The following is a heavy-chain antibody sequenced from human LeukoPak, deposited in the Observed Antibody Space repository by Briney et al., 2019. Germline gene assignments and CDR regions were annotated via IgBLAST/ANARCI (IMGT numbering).Heavy chain of an antibody. J-gene: IGHJ4*02. D-gene: IGHD3-3*01. CDR1: GFTFSSYA. CDR3: PTGENVDCGLEY. V-gene: IGHV3-23*01. CDR2: ISGSGGST. Sequence: SGGSLRPSCAASGFTFSSYAMSWVRQAPGKGLEWVSAISGSGGSTYYADSVKGRFTISRDNSKNTLYLQMNSLRAEDTAVYYCPTGENVDCGLEYGCQGTLVIVSS.